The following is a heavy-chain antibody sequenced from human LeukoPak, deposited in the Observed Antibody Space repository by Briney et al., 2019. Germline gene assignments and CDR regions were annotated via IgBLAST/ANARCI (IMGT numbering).Heavy chain of an antibody. CDR2: INPNSGST. CDR3: ARDQYCTSTTCYLYFDY. CDR1: GYTFTGYY. V-gene: IGHV1-2*02. D-gene: IGHD2-2*01. J-gene: IGHJ4*02. Sequence: VASVKVSCKASGYTFTGYYMHWVRQAPGQGLEWMGWINPNSGSTNYAQRFQGRVTMTRDTSISTAYMELSSLRSDDTAIYYCARDQYCTSTTCYLYFDYWGQGTLVTVSS.